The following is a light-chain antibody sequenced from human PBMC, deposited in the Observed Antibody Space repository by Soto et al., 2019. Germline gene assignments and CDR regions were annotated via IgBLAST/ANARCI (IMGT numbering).Light chain of an antibody. V-gene: IGLV2-14*01. J-gene: IGLJ2*01. CDR3: SSYTISSTLMV. CDR2: DVS. CDR1: SSDVGGYNY. Sequence: QSALTQPASVSGSPGQSITISCTGTSSDVGGYNYVSWYQQHPGKAPKLMIYDVSNRPSGVSNRFSGSKSGNTASLTISGLQAEDEADSYCSSYTISSTLMVFGGGTKVTVL.